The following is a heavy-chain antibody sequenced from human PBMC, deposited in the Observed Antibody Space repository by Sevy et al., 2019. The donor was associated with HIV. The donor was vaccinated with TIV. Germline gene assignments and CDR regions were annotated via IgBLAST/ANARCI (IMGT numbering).Heavy chain of an antibody. Sequence: GGSLRLSCAASGFTVSNSYMSWVRQAPGNGLQWVSIIYRGDSTNYADPVKGRFTISRDNSKNTLYLEMNNLRAEDTAVYYCARLNVYYFDSSGYYTTGNAFDISGQGTMVTVSS. J-gene: IGHJ3*02. D-gene: IGHD3-22*01. CDR2: IYRGDST. CDR1: GFTVSNSY. CDR3: ARLNVYYFDSSGYYTTGNAFDI. V-gene: IGHV3-53*01.